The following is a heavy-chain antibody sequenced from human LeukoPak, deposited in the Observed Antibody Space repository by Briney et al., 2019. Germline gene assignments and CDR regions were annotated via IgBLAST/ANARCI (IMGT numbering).Heavy chain of an antibody. J-gene: IGHJ4*02. CDR3: ATLRLPAATTKAFDY. Sequence: AGSLRLSCAASGFTFSSYGMHWVRQAPGKGLEWVAFIRYDGSNKYYADSAKGRFTISRDNSKHTLYLQMNSLRAEDTAVYYCATLRLPAATTKAFDYWGQGTLVTVSS. D-gene: IGHD2-2*01. CDR1: GFTFSSYG. CDR2: IRYDGSNK. V-gene: IGHV3-30*02.